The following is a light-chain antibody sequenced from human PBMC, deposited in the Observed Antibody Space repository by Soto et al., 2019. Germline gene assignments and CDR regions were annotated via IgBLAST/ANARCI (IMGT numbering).Light chain of an antibody. CDR1: QSVADK. J-gene: IGKJ2*01. V-gene: IGKV3-15*01. CDR3: QQYDDWPPFT. Sequence: EVAMTQLPATLSVSPGERVSLSCRASQSVADKLAWYQQKPGQAPRLLIYAASSRAAGIPTRFSGSGSGTDFTLTISSPQPEDFAVYYYQQYDDWPPFTFGQGTRLDI. CDR2: AAS.